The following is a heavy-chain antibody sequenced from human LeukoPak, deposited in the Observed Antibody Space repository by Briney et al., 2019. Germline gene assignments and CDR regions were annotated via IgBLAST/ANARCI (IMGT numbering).Heavy chain of an antibody. Sequence: GGTLRLSCAASGFTFSNHGMNLVRQAPGKGLAWVSGISPSADIKYYADSVKGLFTISRDNSKNMLYLEVISLTADDTAVYYCAKDDAWLRFGEWSQGTLVTVSS. V-gene: IGHV3-23*01. CDR3: AKDDAWLRFGE. CDR1: GFTFSNHG. D-gene: IGHD3-10*01. J-gene: IGHJ4*02. CDR2: ISPSADIK.